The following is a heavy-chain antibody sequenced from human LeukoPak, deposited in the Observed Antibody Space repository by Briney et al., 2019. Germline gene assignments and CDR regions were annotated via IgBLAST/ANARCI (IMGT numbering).Heavy chain of an antibody. Sequence: GASVKVSCKASGGTFSSYAFSWVRQRPGQGLEWMGIINPSGGSSSYAQKFQGRVTMTRDTSTNTVYMELSSLRSEDTAVYYCARDGSSRIAATSWGQGTLVTVSS. J-gene: IGHJ4*02. CDR2: INPSGGSS. CDR1: GGTFSSYA. D-gene: IGHD6-13*01. V-gene: IGHV1-46*01. CDR3: ARDGSSRIAATS.